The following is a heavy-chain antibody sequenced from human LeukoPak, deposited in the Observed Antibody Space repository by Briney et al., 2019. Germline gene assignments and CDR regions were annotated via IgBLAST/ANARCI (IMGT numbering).Heavy chain of an antibody. CDR2: ISYDGSNK. D-gene: IGHD3-10*01. Sequence: GGSLRLSCAASGFTFSSYAMHWVRQAPGKGLEWVAVISYDGSNKYYADSVKGRFTISGDNSKNTLYLQMNSLRAEDTAVYYCARDSPRITMVRVTYYYYGMDVWGQGTTVTVSS. CDR3: ARDSPRITMVRVTYYYYGMDV. V-gene: IGHV3-30-3*01. CDR1: GFTFSSYA. J-gene: IGHJ6*02.